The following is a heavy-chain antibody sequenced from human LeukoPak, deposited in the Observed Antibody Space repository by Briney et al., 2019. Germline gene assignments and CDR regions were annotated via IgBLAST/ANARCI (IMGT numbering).Heavy chain of an antibody. CDR2: ISYDGSNK. CDR3: AKDTDSSGLEY. J-gene: IGHJ4*02. Sequence: GGSLRLSCAASGFTFSSYGMHWVRQAPGKGLEWVAVISYDGSNKYYADSVKGRFTISRDNSKNTLYLQMNSLRAEDTAVYYCAKDTDSSGLEYWGQGTLVTVSS. CDR1: GFTFSSYG. V-gene: IGHV3-30*18. D-gene: IGHD6-19*01.